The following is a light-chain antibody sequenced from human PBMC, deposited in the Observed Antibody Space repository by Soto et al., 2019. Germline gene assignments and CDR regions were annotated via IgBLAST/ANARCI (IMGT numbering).Light chain of an antibody. CDR3: QQRYNWPTIT. CDR1: QSVSSN. Sequence: EILLTQSPATLSLSPGERATLSCRASQSVSSNLAWYQQKTGQAPRLLIYDASNRATGVPARFSGSGSGTDFTLTISSLEPEDFAVYYCQQRYNWPTITFGQGTRLEIK. CDR2: DAS. J-gene: IGKJ5*01. V-gene: IGKV3-11*01.